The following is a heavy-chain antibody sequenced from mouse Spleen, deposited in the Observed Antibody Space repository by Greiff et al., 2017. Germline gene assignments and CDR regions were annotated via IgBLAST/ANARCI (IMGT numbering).Heavy chain of an antibody. CDR1: GFTFSDYY. Sequence: EVMLVESGGGLVQPGGSLKLSCATSGFTFSDYYMYWVRQTPEKRLEWVAYISNGGGSTYYPDTVKGRFTISRDNAKNTLYLQMSRLKSEDTAMYYCARQGALTGVFDYWGQGTTLTVSS. CDR3: ARQGALTGVFDY. D-gene: IGHD4-1*01. J-gene: IGHJ2*01. V-gene: IGHV5-12*02. CDR2: ISNGGGST.